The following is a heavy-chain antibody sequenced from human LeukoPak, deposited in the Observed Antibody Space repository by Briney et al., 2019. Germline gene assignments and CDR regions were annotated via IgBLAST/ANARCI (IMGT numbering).Heavy chain of an antibody. CDR3: ARSLNYDWPPDS. CDR1: AYSISRSY. V-gene: IGHV4-59*01. Sequence: PSETLSLTCTVSAYSISRSYWSWIRQPPGKGLEWLGYIYNSGTTTYNPSLKSRVTISIDTSTNQFSLKLSSVTAVDTAVYYCARSLNYDWPPDSWGQGTLVTVSS. CDR2: IYNSGTT. D-gene: IGHD3-3*01. J-gene: IGHJ5*01.